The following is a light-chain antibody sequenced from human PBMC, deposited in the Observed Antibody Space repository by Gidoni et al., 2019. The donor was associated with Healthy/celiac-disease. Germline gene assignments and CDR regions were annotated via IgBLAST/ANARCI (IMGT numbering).Light chain of an antibody. CDR2: DGS. J-gene: IGLJ1*01. CDR3: QVWDSSSDHLYV. V-gene: IGLV3-21*03. Sequence: SYVLTQPPSVSGDPGKTARITCGGNNIGSKSVHWYQQKPGKAPVLVVYDGSDRPSGIPERFSGSNSWNTATLTISRVEAVDEADYYCQVWDSSSDHLYVFGTGTKVTVL. CDR1: NIGSKS.